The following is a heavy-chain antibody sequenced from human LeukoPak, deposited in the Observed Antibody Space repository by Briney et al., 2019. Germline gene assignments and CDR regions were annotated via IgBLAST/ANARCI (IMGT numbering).Heavy chain of an antibody. Sequence: GGSLRLSCAASGFTFSSYAMHWVRQAPGEGLEWVAFIRYDGSNKYYADSVKGRFTISRDNSKNTLYLQMNSLRAEDTAVYYCAKLPDTPYYFDYWGQGTLVTVSS. V-gene: IGHV3-30*02. CDR1: GFTFSSYA. CDR3: AKLPDTPYYFDY. D-gene: IGHD1-26*01. J-gene: IGHJ4*02. CDR2: IRYDGSNK.